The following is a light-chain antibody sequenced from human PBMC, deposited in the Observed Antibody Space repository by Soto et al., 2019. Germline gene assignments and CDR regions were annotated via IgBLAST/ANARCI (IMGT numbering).Light chain of an antibody. Sequence: DIPLTQSPSFLSASVGDRVTITCRASQGISSYLAWYQQKPGKAPKLLVYPASTLQDGVPSRFSGSGSGTYFTLTINNLQAEDFATYYCQHLRTYPFSFGQGTKLDIK. CDR2: PAS. CDR1: QGISSY. J-gene: IGKJ2*03. CDR3: QHLRTYPFS. V-gene: IGKV1-9*01.